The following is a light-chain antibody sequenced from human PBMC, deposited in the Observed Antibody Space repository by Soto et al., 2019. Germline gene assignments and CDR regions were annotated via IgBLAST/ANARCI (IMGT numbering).Light chain of an antibody. CDR2: DVS. J-gene: IGLJ1*01. V-gene: IGLV2-14*01. CDR1: SSDVGGYNY. CDR3: SSYTTSNTRQIV. Sequence: QSVLTQPASVSDSPGQSITISCTGTSSDVGGYNYVSWYQQHPGKAPKFMIYDVSNRPSGASNRFSGSKSGNTASLTISGLQAEDEADYYCSSYTTSNTRQIVFGTGTKVTVL.